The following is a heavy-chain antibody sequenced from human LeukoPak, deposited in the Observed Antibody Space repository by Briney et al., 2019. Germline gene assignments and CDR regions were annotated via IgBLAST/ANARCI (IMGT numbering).Heavy chain of an antibody. D-gene: IGHD3-3*01. Sequence: SKTLSLTCTVSGGSISSGGYYWSWIRQPPGKGLEWIGYIYHSGSTYYNPSLKSRVTISVDRSKNQFSLKLSSVTAADTAVYYCARNYDLGGNFDYWGQGTLVTVSS. CDR3: ARNYDLGGNFDY. J-gene: IGHJ4*02. CDR1: GGSISSGGYY. CDR2: IYHSGST. V-gene: IGHV4-30-2*01.